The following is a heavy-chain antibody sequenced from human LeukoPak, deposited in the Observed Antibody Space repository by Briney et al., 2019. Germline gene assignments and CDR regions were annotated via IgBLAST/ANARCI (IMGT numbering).Heavy chain of an antibody. V-gene: IGHV1-2*02. Sequence: ASVKVSCKASGYTFTGYYMHWVRQAPGQGLEWMGWINPNSGGTNYSQKFQGRVTMTRDTSISTAYMELSRLRSDDTAVYYCAREGGLRYFDYYYYYMDVWGKGTTVTISS. CDR2: INPNSGGT. J-gene: IGHJ6*03. CDR1: GYTFTGYY. CDR3: AREGGLRYFDYYYYYMDV. D-gene: IGHD3-9*01.